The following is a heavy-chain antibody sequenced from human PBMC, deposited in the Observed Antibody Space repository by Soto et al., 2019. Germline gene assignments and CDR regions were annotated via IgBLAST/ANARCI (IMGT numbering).Heavy chain of an antibody. V-gene: IGHV4-59*01. J-gene: IGHJ5*02. Sequence: PSETLSLTCTVSGGSISRYYWSWIRQPPGKGLEWIGYIYNTGSTNYNPSLKSRVTISVDTSKNQFSLKLSSVTAADTAVYYCARDKSGDGYTHRPLHWFDPWGQGTLVTVSS. CDR1: GGSISRYY. CDR2: IYNTGST. CDR3: ARDKSGDGYTHRPLHWFDP. D-gene: IGHD5-12*01.